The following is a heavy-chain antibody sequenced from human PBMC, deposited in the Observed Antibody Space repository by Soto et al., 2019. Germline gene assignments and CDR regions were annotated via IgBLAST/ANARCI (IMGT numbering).Heavy chain of an antibody. V-gene: IGHV3-30*18. J-gene: IGHJ4*02. CDR3: AKPTVAGSNDLDY. D-gene: IGHD6-19*01. CDR2: ISYDASNK. CDR1: GFIFSTYG. Sequence: QVQLVESGGGVVQPGRSLRLSCAASGFIFSTYGMHWVRQVPGKGLEWVAVISYDASNKYYADSVKGRFTISRDNSKNTLYLQMNGLRAEDTAVYYCAKPTVAGSNDLDYWGQGTLVTVSA.